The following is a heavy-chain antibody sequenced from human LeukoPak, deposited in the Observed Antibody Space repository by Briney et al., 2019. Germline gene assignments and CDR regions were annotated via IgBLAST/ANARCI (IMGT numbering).Heavy chain of an antibody. CDR1: GVSVSGYY. CDR2: INHSGST. D-gene: IGHD4-23*01. CDR3: ARGREGNFEELHYYSYMDV. V-gene: IGHV4-34*01. Sequence: PSETLSLTCPVYGVSVSGYYWSWIRQPPGKGLEWIGEINHSGSTNYNPSLKSRVTISVDTSKNQFSLKLSSVTAADTAVYYCARGREGNFEELHYYSYMDVWGKGPTLTVSS. J-gene: IGHJ6*03.